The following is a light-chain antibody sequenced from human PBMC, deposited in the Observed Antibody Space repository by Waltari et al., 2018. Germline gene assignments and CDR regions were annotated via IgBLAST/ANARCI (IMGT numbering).Light chain of an antibody. CDR1: QGISTR. V-gene: IGKV1-16*02. J-gene: IGKJ1*01. CDR2: AAS. Sequence: DIKMSQPPSSLPASVGDRVTIPCRASQGISTRVAWFLQKPGNAPTSLIYAASSLQSGVPSKFSGSGSGTDFTLTISGLHPEDCATYYCQQYNDYPWTFGQGTKVEIK. CDR3: QQYNDYPWT.